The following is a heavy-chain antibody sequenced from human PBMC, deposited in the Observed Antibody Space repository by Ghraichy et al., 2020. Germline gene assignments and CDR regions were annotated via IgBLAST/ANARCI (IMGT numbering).Heavy chain of an antibody. CDR3: ARDTAGTTNNWFDP. Sequence: ASVKVSCKASGYTFTSYGISWVRQAPGQGLEWMGWISAYNGNTNYAQKLQGRVTMTTDTSTSTAYMELRSLRSDDTAVYYCARDTAGTTNNWFDPWGQGTLVTVSS. CDR2: ISAYNGNT. CDR1: GYTFTSYG. V-gene: IGHV1-18*01. J-gene: IGHJ5*02. D-gene: IGHD1-7*01.